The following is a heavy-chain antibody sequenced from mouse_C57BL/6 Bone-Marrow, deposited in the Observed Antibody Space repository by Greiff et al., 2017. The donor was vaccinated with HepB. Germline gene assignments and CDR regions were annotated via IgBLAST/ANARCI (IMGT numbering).Heavy chain of an antibody. D-gene: IGHD1-1*01. CDR1: GYTFTDYE. Sequence: VQLQQSGAELVRPGASVTLSCKASGYTFTDYEMHWVKQTPVHGLEWIGAIDPETGGTAYNQKFKGKAILTADKSSSTAYMELRSLTSEDSAVYYCTGDGSSPAWFAYWGQGTLVTVSA. V-gene: IGHV1-15*01. J-gene: IGHJ3*01. CDR3: TGDGSSPAWFAY. CDR2: IDPETGGT.